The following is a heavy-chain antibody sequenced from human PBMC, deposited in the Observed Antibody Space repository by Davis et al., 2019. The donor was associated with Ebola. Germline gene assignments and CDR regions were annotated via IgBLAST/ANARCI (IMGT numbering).Heavy chain of an antibody. D-gene: IGHD6-13*01. V-gene: IGHV3-7*03. CDR3: ARVSPDGYSSSWFLGWFDP. Sequence: GGSLRLSCAASGFTFSSYGMHWVRQAPGKGLEWVANIKQDGSEKYYVDSVKGRFTISRDNAKNSLYLQMNSLRAEDTAVYYCARVSPDGYSSSWFLGWFDPWGQGTLVTVSS. J-gene: IGHJ5*02. CDR2: IKQDGSEK. CDR1: GFTFSSYG.